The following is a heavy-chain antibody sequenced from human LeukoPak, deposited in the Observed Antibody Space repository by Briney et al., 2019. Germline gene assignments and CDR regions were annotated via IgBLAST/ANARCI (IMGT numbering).Heavy chain of an antibody. CDR2: MYYSGST. J-gene: IGHJ6*04. CDR1: GGSISTNY. D-gene: IGHD4-17*01. CDR3: ARDDYGDYVWDV. Sequence: SETLSLTCTVSGGSISTNYWSWIRQPPGKGLEWIGYMYYSGSTKYNPSLKSRVIISVHTSKKQFSLKLNSVTAADTAVYYCARDDYGDYVWDVWGEGITVTVSS. V-gene: IGHV4-59*01.